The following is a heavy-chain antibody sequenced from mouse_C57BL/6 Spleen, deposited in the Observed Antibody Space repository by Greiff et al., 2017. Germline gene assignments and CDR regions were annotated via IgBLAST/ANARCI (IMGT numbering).Heavy chain of an antibody. CDR2: IYPGDGDT. J-gene: IGHJ2*01. CDR1: GYAFSSSW. CDR3: ARDGGSTFDY. D-gene: IGHD1-1*01. V-gene: IGHV1-82*01. Sequence: VQLQQSGPELVKPGASVKISCKASGYAFSSSWMNWVKQRPGKGLEWIGRIYPGDGDTNYNGKFKGKATLTADKSSSTAYMQLSSLTSDDSAVXFCARDGGSTFDYWGQGTTLTVSS.